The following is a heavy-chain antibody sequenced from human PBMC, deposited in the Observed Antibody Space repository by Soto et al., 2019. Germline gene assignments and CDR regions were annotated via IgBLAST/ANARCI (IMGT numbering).Heavy chain of an antibody. CDR1: GGSFSGYY. CDR2: IYHSGST. J-gene: IGHJ6*03. Sequence: SETLSLTCAVYGGSFSGYYWSWIRQPPGKGLEWIGYIYHSGSTYYNPSLKSRVTISVDTSKNQFSLKLSSVTAADTAVYYCARDVDFWSGYYYYYYMDVWGKGTTVTVSS. D-gene: IGHD3-3*01. CDR3: ARDVDFWSGYYYYYYMDV. V-gene: IGHV4-34*09.